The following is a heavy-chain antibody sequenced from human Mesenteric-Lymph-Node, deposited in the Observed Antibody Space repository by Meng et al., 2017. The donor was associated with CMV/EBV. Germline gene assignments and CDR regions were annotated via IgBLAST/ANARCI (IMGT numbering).Heavy chain of an antibody. Sequence: GESLKISCAASGFTFSHAWMSWVRQAPGQGPEWVGRIKSVTDGGTADYGAPMKGRFAISRDDSKSTLYLHINSLKSEDSAVYYCTTSRGSGFDYWGQGALVTVSS. CDR1: GFTFSHAW. V-gene: IGHV3-15*05. J-gene: IGHJ4*02. CDR3: TTSRGSGFDY. CDR2: IKSVTDGGTA. D-gene: IGHD3-16*01.